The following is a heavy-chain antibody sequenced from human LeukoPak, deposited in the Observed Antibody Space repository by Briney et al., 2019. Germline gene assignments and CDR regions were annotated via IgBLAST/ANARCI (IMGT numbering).Heavy chain of an antibody. CDR3: ARDIGGPRITMIVVVTPPFDY. D-gene: IGHD3-22*01. CDR2: IYYSGST. J-gene: IGHJ4*02. CDR1: GGSISSSSYY. V-gene: IGHV4-39*07. Sequence: SETLSLTCTVSGGSISSSSYYWGWIRQPPGKGLEWIGSIYYSGSTYYNPSLKSRVTISVDTSKNQFSLELSSVTAADTAVYYCARDIGGPRITMIVVVTPPFDYWGQGTLVTVSS.